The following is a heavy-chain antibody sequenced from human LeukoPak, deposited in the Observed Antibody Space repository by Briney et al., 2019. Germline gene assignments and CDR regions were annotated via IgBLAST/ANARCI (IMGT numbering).Heavy chain of an antibody. CDR3: ATARWQLVIDY. Sequence: ASVKVSCKASGGTFSSYAISWVRQAPGQGLEWMGGIIPIFGTANYAQKFQGRVTMTEDTSTDTAYMELSSLRSEDTAVYYCATARWQLVIDYWGQGTLVTVSS. J-gene: IGHJ4*02. CDR2: IIPIFGTA. D-gene: IGHD6-13*01. V-gene: IGHV1-69*06. CDR1: GGTFSSYA.